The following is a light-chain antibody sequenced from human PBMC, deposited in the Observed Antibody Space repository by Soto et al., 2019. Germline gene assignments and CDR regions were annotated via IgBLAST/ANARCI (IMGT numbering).Light chain of an antibody. J-gene: IGLJ3*02. CDR2: EDN. V-gene: IGLV6-57*02. CDR1: SDSIASYY. Sequence: NFMLTQPHSVSESPGKTVTISCTGSSDSIASYYVQWYQQRPGSAPTAVIYEDNQRPSGVPDRFSGSIDRASNSASLTISGLKTEDEADYYSQSYDSSNPWVFGGGTKLTVL. CDR3: QSYDSSNPWV.